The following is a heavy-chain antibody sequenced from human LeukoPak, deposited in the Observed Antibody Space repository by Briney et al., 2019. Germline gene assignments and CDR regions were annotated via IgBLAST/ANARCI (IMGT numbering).Heavy chain of an antibody. J-gene: IGHJ5*02. Sequence: GGSLRLSCAASGFTFSSYGMHWVRQAPGKGLEWVASISPDGNNKYYADSVKGRFTISRDNSKNTLYLQMNSLRAEDTAVYYCARGGSSSSWFDPWGLGTLVTVSS. D-gene: IGHD6-6*01. V-gene: IGHV3-30*19. CDR1: GFTFSSYG. CDR3: ARGGSSSSWFDP. CDR2: ISPDGNNK.